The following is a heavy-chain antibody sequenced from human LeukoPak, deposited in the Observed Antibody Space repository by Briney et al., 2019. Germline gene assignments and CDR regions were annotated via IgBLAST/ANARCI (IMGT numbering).Heavy chain of an antibody. CDR2: ISGSGGST. V-gene: IGHV3-23*01. CDR3: AKDFWDILCYEPLDY. J-gene: IGHJ4*02. D-gene: IGHD2-15*01. Sequence: PGGSLRLSCAASGYTLSSYAMSWVRQAPGKGLEWVSAISGSGGSTYYADSVKGRFTISRDNSKNTLYLQMNSLRAQDTAVYFCAKDFWDILCYEPLDYWGQGTLVTVSS. CDR1: GYTLSSYA.